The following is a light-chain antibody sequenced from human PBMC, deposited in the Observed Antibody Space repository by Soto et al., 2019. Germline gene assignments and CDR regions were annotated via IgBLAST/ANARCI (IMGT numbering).Light chain of an antibody. CDR1: QSVSSY. J-gene: IGKJ5*01. CDR3: QQRSNWPIT. CDR2: DAS. V-gene: IGKV3-11*01. Sequence: EIVVTQSPATLSLSPGERATLSCRTSQSVSSYFAWYQQKPGRAPRRLIYDASSRATGIPARFIGSGSGTDFTLTISSLEPEDFAVYYCQQRSNWPITFGQGTRLEIK.